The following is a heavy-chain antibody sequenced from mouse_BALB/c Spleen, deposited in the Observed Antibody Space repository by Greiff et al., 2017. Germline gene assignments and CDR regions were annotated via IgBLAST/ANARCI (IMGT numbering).Heavy chain of an antibody. J-gene: IGHJ2*01. CDR3: TRGLTEKNFDY. Sequence: VQLQQSGTVLARPGASVKMSCKASGYTFTSYWMHWVKQRPGQGLEWIGAIYPGNSDTSYNQKFKGKAKLTAVTSTSTAYMELSSLTTEDSAVYYCTRGLTEKNFDYWGQGTTLTVSS. CDR2: IYPGNSDT. V-gene: IGHV1-5*01. D-gene: IGHD4-1*01. CDR1: GYTFTSYW.